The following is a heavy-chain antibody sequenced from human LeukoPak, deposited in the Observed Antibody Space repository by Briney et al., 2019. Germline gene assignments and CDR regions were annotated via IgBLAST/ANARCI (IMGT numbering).Heavy chain of an antibody. CDR1: GGSFSAYY. CDR2: INHSGST. Sequence: SETLSPTCAVYGGSFSAYYWSWIRQPPGKGLEWIGEINHSGSTNYNPSLKSRVTISVDTSKNQFSLKLSSVTAADTAVYYCARLGLYYYGSGSYYGYGMDVWGKGTTVTVSS. CDR3: ARLGLYYYGSGSYYGYGMDV. J-gene: IGHJ6*04. D-gene: IGHD3-10*01. V-gene: IGHV4-34*01.